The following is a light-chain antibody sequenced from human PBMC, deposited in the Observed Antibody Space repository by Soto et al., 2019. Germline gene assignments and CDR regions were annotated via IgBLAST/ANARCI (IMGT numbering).Light chain of an antibody. CDR1: SSNIGSNY. CDR2: RNN. J-gene: IGLJ2*01. Sequence: QAVLTQPPSASGTPGQRVTISCSGSSSNIGSNYVYWYQQLPGTAPKLLIYRNNQRPSGVPDRFSGSKSGTSASLAISGLRSEDEADYYCAAWDDSLSGPLVVFGGGTKL. V-gene: IGLV1-47*01. CDR3: AAWDDSLSGPLVV.